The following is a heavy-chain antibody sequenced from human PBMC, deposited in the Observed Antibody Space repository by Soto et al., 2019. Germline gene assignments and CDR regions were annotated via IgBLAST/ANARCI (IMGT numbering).Heavy chain of an antibody. V-gene: IGHV1-2*04. D-gene: IGHD3-3*01. Sequence: ASVKFSCKASGYTFTGYYMHWVRQAPGQVLECMVWINPNSGFTNDXXKFQGWVXXTRDTSISTAXMELSXLRSDDTAVYYCARGDFTATDAFDIWCQGTMVTXS. CDR3: ARGDFTATDAFDI. CDR1: GYTFTGYY. CDR2: INPNSGFT. J-gene: IGHJ3*02.